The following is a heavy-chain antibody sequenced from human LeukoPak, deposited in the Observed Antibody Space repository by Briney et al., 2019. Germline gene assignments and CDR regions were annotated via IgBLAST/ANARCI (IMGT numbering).Heavy chain of an antibody. D-gene: IGHD5-24*01. J-gene: IGHJ4*02. V-gene: IGHV3-23*01. CDR2: ISGSGGST. CDR1: GFTFSSYS. CDR3: AKGTMATTNY. Sequence: PGGSLRLSCAASGFTFSSYSMNWVRQAPGKGLEWVSAISGSGGSTYYADSVKGRFTISRDNSKNTLYLQMNSLRAEDTAVYCCAKGTMATTNYWGQGTLVTVSS.